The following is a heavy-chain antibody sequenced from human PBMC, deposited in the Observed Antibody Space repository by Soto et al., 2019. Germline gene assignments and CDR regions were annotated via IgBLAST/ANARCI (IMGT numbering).Heavy chain of an antibody. CDR3: ATQRDYGDYGAFDY. CDR2: INPNSGGT. CDR1: GYTFTGYY. J-gene: IGHJ4*02. D-gene: IGHD4-17*01. Sequence: QVQLVQSGAEVKKPGASVKVSCKASGYTFTGYYMHWVRQAPGQGLEWMGWINPNSGGTNYAQKFQGWVSMTRDTPISTAYMELSRLRSDDTAVYYCATQRDYGDYGAFDYWGQGTLVTVSS. V-gene: IGHV1-2*04.